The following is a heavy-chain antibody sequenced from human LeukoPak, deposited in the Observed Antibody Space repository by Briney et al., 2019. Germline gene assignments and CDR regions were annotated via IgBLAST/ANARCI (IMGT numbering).Heavy chain of an antibody. CDR2: IGSGGSTI. J-gene: IGHJ6*03. D-gene: IGHD6-6*01. Sequence: PGGSLRLSCAASGFTFSDSYMTWIRQAPGKGLEWVAYIGSGGSTIFYADSVKGRFTISRDNAKNSLYLQMNSLRAEDTAIYYCARDPSTSSSHFHMDVWGKGTTVTVSS. V-gene: IGHV3-11*04. CDR3: ARDPSTSSSHFHMDV. CDR1: GFTFSDSY.